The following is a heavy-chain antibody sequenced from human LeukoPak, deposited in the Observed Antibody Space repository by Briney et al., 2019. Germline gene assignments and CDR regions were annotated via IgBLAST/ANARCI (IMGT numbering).Heavy chain of an antibody. Sequence: VASVKVSCKASGYTFTSYAMHWVRQAPGQRLEWMGWINAGNGNTKYSQKFQGRVIITRDTSASTAYMELSSLRSEDTAVYYCARDRESRDNWNNFDYWGQGTLVTVSS. CDR3: ARDRESRDNWNNFDY. D-gene: IGHD1/OR15-1a*01. CDR2: INAGNGNT. J-gene: IGHJ4*02. V-gene: IGHV1-3*01. CDR1: GYTFTSYA.